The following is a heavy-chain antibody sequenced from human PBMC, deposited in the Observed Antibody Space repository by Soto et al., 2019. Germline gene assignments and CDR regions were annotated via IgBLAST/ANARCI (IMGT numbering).Heavy chain of an antibody. J-gene: IGHJ4*02. CDR3: ARDVAVAGKEFDY. D-gene: IGHD6-19*01. V-gene: IGHV3-21*01. Sequence: GGSLRLSCAASGFTFSSYSMTWVRQAPGKGLEWVSSISSSSSYIYYADSVKGRFTISRDNAKNSLYLQMNSLRAADTAVYYCARDVAVAGKEFDYWGQGALVTVSS. CDR1: GFTFSSYS. CDR2: ISSSSSYI.